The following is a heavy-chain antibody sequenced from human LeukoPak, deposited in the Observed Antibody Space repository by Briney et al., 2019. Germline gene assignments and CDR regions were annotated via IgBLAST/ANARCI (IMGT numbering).Heavy chain of an antibody. J-gene: IGHJ4*02. Sequence: PSETLSLTCTVSGGSISSGDYYWSWIRQPPGKGLEWIGYIYYSGSTYYNPSLKSRVTISVATSKNQFSLKLSSVTAADTAVYYCAREPNYYDSSGYLDYWGQGTLVTVSS. CDR3: AREPNYYDSSGYLDY. CDR2: IYYSGST. V-gene: IGHV4-30-4*08. D-gene: IGHD3-22*01. CDR1: GGSISSGDYY.